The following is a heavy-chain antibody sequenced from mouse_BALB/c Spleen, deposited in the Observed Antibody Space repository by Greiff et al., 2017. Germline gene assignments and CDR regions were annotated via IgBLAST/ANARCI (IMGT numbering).Heavy chain of an antibody. Sequence: VQVVESGPGLVAPSQSLSITCTVSGFSLTSYGVHWVRQPPGKGLEWLGVIWAGGSTNYNSALMSRLSISKDNSKSQVFLKMNRLQTDDTAMYYCARDRRRTTATCMDYWGQGTSVTVSS. J-gene: IGHJ4*01. CDR3: ARDRRRTTATCMDY. CDR2: IWAGGST. V-gene: IGHV2-9*02. D-gene: IGHD1-2*01. CDR1: GFSLTSYG.